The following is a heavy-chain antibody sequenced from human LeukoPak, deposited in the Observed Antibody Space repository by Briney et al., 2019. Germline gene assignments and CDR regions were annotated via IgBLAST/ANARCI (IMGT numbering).Heavy chain of an antibody. V-gene: IGHV3-48*03. J-gene: IGHJ4*02. CDR1: GFTSSTYE. CDR2: ISSSGSTI. CDR3: ARDKAVTAIPCFFDY. D-gene: IGHD2-21*02. Sequence: PGGSPRLSCAASGFTSSTYEMNWVRQAPGKGLEWVSYISSSGSTIYYADSVKGRFTISRDNAKNSLYLQMNSLRAEDTAVYYCARDKAVTAIPCFFDYWGQGTLVTVSS.